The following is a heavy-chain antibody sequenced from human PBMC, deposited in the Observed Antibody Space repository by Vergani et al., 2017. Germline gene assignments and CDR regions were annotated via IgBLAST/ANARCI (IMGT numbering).Heavy chain of an antibody. D-gene: IGHD3-10*01. V-gene: IGHV4-59*01. CDR2: IYYSGST. Sequence: QVQLQESGPGLVKPSETLSLTCTVSGGSISSYYWSWIRQPPGKGLEWIGYIYYSGSTNYNPSLKSRVTISVDTSKNQFSLKLSSVTAADTAVYYCARDRRGGVRPFDYWGQGTLVTVSS. J-gene: IGHJ4*02. CDR3: ARDRRGGVRPFDY. CDR1: GGSISSYY.